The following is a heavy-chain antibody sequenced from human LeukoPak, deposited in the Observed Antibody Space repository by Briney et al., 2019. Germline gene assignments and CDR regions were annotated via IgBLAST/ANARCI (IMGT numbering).Heavy chain of an antibody. CDR3: ARGYYYDSSGYFDY. Sequence: GGSLRLSCAASGFTFSSYWMSWFRQAPGKGLEWVANIKQDGSEKYYVDSVKGRFTISKDNAKNSLYLQMNSLRAEGTAVYYCARGYYYDSSGYFDYWGQGTLVTVSS. CDR2: IKQDGSEK. D-gene: IGHD3-22*01. CDR1: GFTFSSYW. J-gene: IGHJ4*02. V-gene: IGHV3-7*01.